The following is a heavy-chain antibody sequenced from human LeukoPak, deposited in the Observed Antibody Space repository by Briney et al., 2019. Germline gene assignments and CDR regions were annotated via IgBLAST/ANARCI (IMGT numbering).Heavy chain of an antibody. J-gene: IGHJ5*02. CDR3: ARDRSPGRATSTSRLQNWFDP. CDR1: GGSISSYY. V-gene: IGHV4-59*01. CDR2: IYYSGST. Sequence: TPSETLSLTCTVSGGSISSYYWSWIRQPPGKGLEWIGYIYYSGSTNYNPSLKSRVTISVDTSKNQFSLKLSSVTAADTAVYYCARDRSPGRATSTSRLQNWFDPWGQGTLVTVSS. D-gene: IGHD1-26*01.